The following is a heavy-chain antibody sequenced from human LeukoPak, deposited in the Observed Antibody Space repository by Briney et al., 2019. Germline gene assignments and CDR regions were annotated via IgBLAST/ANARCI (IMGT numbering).Heavy chain of an antibody. CDR3: ARDPGIAAAGFDY. D-gene: IGHD6-13*01. J-gene: IGHJ4*02. Sequence: SETLSLTCTVSGGSISSGDYYWSWIRQPPGKGLEWIGYIYYSGSTYYNPSLKSRVTISVDTSKNQFSLKLSSVTAADTAVYYCARDPGIAAAGFDYWGQGTLVTVSS. CDR2: IYYSGST. V-gene: IGHV4-30-4*02. CDR1: GGSISSGDYY.